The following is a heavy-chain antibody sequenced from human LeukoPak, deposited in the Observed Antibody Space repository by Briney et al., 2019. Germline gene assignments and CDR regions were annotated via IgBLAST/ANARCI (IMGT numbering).Heavy chain of an antibody. D-gene: IGHD2-15*01. CDR1: GYTLRDYY. J-gene: IGHJ6*02. CDR3: ARGLRIINGLDV. CDR2: LNPHSGGT. V-gene: IGHV1-2*02. Sequence: VASVKVSCKASGYTLRDYYISWVRQAPGQGLEWLGWLNPHSGGTNYAQKFQGRVTLTSDTSASTAYMELSLLTSDDTAIYYCARGLRIINGLDVWGQGTTVIVSS.